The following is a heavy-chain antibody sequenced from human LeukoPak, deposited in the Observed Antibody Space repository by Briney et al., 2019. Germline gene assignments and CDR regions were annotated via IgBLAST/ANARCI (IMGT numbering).Heavy chain of an antibody. V-gene: IGHV4-34*01. Sequence: SETLSLTCAVYGGSFSGYYWSWIRQPPGKGLEWSGEINHSGSTNYNPSLKSRVTISVDTSKNQFSLKLSSVTAADTAVYYCARGFRIYDSSGYYIGGYYYYYGMDVWGQGTTVTVSS. CDR2: INHSGST. CDR3: ARGFRIYDSSGYYIGGYYYYYGMDV. J-gene: IGHJ6*02. CDR1: GGSFSGYY. D-gene: IGHD3-22*01.